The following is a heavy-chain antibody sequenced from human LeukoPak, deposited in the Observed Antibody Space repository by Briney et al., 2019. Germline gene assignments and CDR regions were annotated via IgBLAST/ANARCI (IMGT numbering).Heavy chain of an antibody. CDR3: ASLVRGSYYVDY. J-gene: IGHJ4*02. Sequence: PSETLSLTCTVSGGSISSGSYYWSWIRQPAGKGLEWIGRIYTSGSTNYNPSLKSRVTISVDTSKNQFSLKLSSVTAADTAVYYCASLVRGSYYVDYWGQGTLVTVSS. V-gene: IGHV4-61*02. CDR1: GGSISSGSYY. CDR2: IYTSGST. D-gene: IGHD1-26*01.